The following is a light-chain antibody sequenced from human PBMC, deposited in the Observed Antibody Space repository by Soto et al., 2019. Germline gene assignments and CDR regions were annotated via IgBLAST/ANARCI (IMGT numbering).Light chain of an antibody. CDR3: SSYAGTSDIV. Sequence: QSALTQPPSASGSPGQSVTISCTGTSSDVGGYNYVSWYQQHPGKAPKLIIYAVNKWPSGVPDRFSGSKSGNTASLTVSGLQAEDEADYYCSSYAGTSDIVFGSGTKLTVL. V-gene: IGLV2-8*01. CDR2: AVN. J-gene: IGLJ1*01. CDR1: SSDVGGYNY.